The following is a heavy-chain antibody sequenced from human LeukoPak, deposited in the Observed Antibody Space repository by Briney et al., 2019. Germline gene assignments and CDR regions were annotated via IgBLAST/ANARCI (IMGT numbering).Heavy chain of an antibody. Sequence: SETLSLTCAVYGGSFSGYYWSWIRQPPGKGLEWIGEINHSGSTNYNPSLKSRVTISVDTSKNQFSLKLSPVTAADTAVYYCARCPGSWSGYDAFDIWGQGTMVTVSS. V-gene: IGHV4-34*01. J-gene: IGHJ3*02. D-gene: IGHD6-13*01. CDR2: INHSGST. CDR1: GGSFSGYY. CDR3: ARCPGSWSGYDAFDI.